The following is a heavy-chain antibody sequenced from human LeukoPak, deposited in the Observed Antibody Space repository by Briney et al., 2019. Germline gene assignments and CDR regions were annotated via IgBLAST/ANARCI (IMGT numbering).Heavy chain of an antibody. V-gene: IGHV4-59*08. CDR1: DASISGYY. Sequence: SETLSLTCTVSDASISGYYWSWIRQPPGKGLEWIGYIYNSGNTNYNPSLKSRVTISLDTPKNQFTLKLTSVTAADTAVYYCARRVAVRPRYYFDYWGQGTLVTVSS. D-gene: IGHD6-6*01. CDR2: IYNSGNT. J-gene: IGHJ4*02. CDR3: ARRVAVRPRYYFDY.